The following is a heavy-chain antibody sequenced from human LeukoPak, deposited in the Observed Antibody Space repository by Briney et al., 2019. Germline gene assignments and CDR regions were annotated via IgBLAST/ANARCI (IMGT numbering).Heavy chain of an antibody. CDR3: AKGRTDDY. CDR2: ISDTGGNT. D-gene: IGHD1/OR15-1a*01. CDR1: GFTFSTYA. Sequence: GGSLRLSCAASGFTFSTYAMSWVRQTPERGLEWVSAISDTGGNTFYADSVKGRFTISRDNSKNTLYLQMNSLRAEDTAIYYCAKGRTDDYWGQGTLVTVSS. J-gene: IGHJ4*02. V-gene: IGHV3-23*01.